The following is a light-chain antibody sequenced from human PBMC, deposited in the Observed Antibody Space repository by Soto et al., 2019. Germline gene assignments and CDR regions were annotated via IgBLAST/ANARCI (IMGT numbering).Light chain of an antibody. CDR1: QSISSW. V-gene: IGKV1-5*01. J-gene: IGKJ1*01. Sequence: DIQMTQSPSTLSATVGDRVTITCRASQSISSWLAWYQQKPGKAPNLLIYDASSLESGVPARFSGGGSGTEFTLTISSLQPDDFSTFYCQQYYNYPWTFGHGTKVDI. CDR2: DAS. CDR3: QQYYNYPWT.